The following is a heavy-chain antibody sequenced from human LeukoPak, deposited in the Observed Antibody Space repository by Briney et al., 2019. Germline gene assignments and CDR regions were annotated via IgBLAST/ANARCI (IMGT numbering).Heavy chain of an antibody. J-gene: IGHJ4*02. Sequence: GGSLRLSCAASGFTFSSYGMHWVRQAPGKGLEWVAVISYDGSNKYYADSVKGRFTISRDNSKNTLYLQMNSLRAEDTVVYYCAAGPSVPEGFFDYWGQGTLVTVSS. CDR3: AAGPSVPEGFFDY. CDR1: GFTFSSYG. V-gene: IGHV3-30*03. CDR2: ISYDGSNK.